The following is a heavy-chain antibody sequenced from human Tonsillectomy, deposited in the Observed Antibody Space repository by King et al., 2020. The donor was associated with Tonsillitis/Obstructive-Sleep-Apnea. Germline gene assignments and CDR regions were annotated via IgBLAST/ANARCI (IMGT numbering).Heavy chain of an antibody. CDR1: GFTFSSYW. CDR3: AREDYGDSFDY. D-gene: IGHD4-17*01. V-gene: IGHV3-7*03. J-gene: IGHJ4*02. CDR2: IKQDGSEK. Sequence: QLVQSGGGLVQPGGSLRLSCAASGFTFSSYWMSWVRQAPGKGREWVANIKQDGSEKYYVDSVKGRFTISRDNAKNSLYLQMNSLRAEDTAVYYCAREDYGDSFDYWGQGTLVTVSS.